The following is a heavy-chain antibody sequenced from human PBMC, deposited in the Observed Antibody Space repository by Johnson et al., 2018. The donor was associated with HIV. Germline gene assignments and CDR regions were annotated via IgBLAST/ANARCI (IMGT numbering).Heavy chain of an antibody. CDR1: GFTFSDYY. J-gene: IGHJ3*02. V-gene: IGHV3-11*01. D-gene: IGHD1-26*01. Sequence: QVQLVESGGGLVKPGGSLRLSCAASGFTFSDYYMSWIRQAPGKGLEWVSYISSSGSTIYYADSVKGRFTISRDNSKNTLYLQMNSLRAEDTAIYYCAKYRIVGPTRGSAFDIWGQGTMVTVSS. CDR2: ISSSGSTI. CDR3: AKYRIVGPTRGSAFDI.